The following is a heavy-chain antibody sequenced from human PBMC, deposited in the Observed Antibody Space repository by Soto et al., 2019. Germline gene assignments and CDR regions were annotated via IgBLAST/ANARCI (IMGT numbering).Heavy chain of an antibody. D-gene: IGHD6-13*01. Sequence: QVQLVQSGPELKKPGSSVKVSCKAPGDTFNSYGISWVRQAPGQGLEWMGGIVPMFGTTNLALKFEYRVTITADELTTTVYMEIRGLTSEDRVVYYCARDLADVHLWGAFDVWGHGTRVTVSS. CDR3: ARDLADVHLWGAFDV. CDR1: GDTFNSYG. CDR2: IVPMFGTT. J-gene: IGHJ3*01. V-gene: IGHV1-69*01.